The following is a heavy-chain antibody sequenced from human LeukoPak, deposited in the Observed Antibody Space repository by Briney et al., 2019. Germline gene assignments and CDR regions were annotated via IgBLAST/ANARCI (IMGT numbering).Heavy chain of an antibody. D-gene: IGHD2-15*01. CDR1: GFTFSSYA. Sequence: QPGGSLRLSCAASGFTFSSYAMTWVRQAPGKGLEWVSAISGSDNSTYYADSVKGRFTISRDTSKNTLYLQMNSLTAEDTAVYYCAKTQGYYDAWGQGALVTVSS. J-gene: IGHJ5*02. CDR2: ISGSDNST. V-gene: IGHV3-23*01. CDR3: AKTQGYYDA.